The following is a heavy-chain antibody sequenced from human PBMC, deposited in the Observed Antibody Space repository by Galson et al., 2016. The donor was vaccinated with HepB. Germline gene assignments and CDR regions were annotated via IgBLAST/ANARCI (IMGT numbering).Heavy chain of an antibody. D-gene: IGHD3-10*01. CDR1: GGSISSYY. Sequence: SETLSLTCTVSGGSISSYYWSWIRQPPGKGLEWIGYIYYSGSTNYNPSLKSRVTISVDTSKNQFSLKLSSVTAADTAVYYCARGDWFGETWYFDHWGRGTLVTVSS. V-gene: IGHV4-59*01. CDR3: ARGDWFGETWYFDH. CDR2: IYYSGST. J-gene: IGHJ2*01.